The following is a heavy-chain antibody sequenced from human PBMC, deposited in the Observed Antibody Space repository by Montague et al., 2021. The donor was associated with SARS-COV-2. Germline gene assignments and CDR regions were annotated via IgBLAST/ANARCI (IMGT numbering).Heavy chain of an antibody. CDR1: GGSMSTVNYY. CDR3: ARERQEVGIYFDP. Sequence: SETLSLTCTVSGGSMSTVNYYWGWVRQTPGKGLDWGGSISYSGATYYNPSLETRVSISRDTSKSQFSLELRSVTAADTAVYYCARERQEVGIYFDPWGHGTLVTVSS. D-gene: IGHD1-1*01. J-gene: IGHJ5*02. V-gene: IGHV4-39*07. CDR2: ISYSGAT.